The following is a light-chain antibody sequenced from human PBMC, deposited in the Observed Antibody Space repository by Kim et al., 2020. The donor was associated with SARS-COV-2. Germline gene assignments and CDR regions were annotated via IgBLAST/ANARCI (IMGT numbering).Light chain of an antibody. CDR2: GAS. CDR1: QSVSNMY. V-gene: IGKV3-20*01. J-gene: IGKJ4*01. CDR3: QQYSSSPLT. Sequence: PRERATLSCRASQSVSNMYLAWYQQNPGQAPRLLIYGASNRATGIPDRFSGSGWGTAFTLTISRREPEDLAVYYCQQYSSSPLTFGGGTKVDIK.